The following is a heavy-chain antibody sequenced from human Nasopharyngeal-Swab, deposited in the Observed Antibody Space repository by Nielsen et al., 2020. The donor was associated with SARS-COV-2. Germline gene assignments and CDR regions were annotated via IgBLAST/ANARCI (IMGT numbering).Heavy chain of an antibody. V-gene: IGHV4-39*01. D-gene: IGHD2-2*01. CDR3: ASTHIVVVPAAMDHYYMDV. Sequence: SETLSLTCTVSGGSISSSSYYWGWIRQPPGKGLEWIGSIYYSGSTYYNPSLKSRVTISVDTSKNQFSLKLSSVTAADTAVYYCASTHIVVVPAAMDHYYMDVWGKGTTVTVSS. J-gene: IGHJ6*03. CDR2: IYYSGST. CDR1: GGSISSSSYY.